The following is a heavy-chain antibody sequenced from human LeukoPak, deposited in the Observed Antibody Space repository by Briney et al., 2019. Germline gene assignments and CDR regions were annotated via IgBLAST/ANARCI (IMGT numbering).Heavy chain of an antibody. J-gene: IGHJ4*02. D-gene: IGHD3-9*01. CDR2: ISWNSGSI. V-gene: IGHV3-9*01. Sequence: PGGSLRLSCAASGFTFDDYAMHWVRQAPGKGLEWVSGISWNSGSIGYADSVKGRFTISRDNAKNSLYLQMNSLRAEDTALYYCAKDMGYDILTGPDYWGQGTLVTVSS. CDR3: AKDMGYDILTGPDY. CDR1: GFTFDDYA.